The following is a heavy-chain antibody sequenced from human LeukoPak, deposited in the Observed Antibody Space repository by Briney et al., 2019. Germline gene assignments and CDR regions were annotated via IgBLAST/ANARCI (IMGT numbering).Heavy chain of an antibody. V-gene: IGHV4-34*01. CDR1: GGSFSGYY. CDR3: ARGRRYSSGWYPLDY. Sequence: SETLSLTCAVYGGSFSGYYWSWIRQPPGKGLEWIGEINHSGSTNYNPSLKSRVTISVDTSKNQFSLKLSSVTAADTAVYYCARGRRYSSGWYPLDYWGQGTLVTVSS. CDR2: INHSGST. J-gene: IGHJ4*02. D-gene: IGHD6-19*01.